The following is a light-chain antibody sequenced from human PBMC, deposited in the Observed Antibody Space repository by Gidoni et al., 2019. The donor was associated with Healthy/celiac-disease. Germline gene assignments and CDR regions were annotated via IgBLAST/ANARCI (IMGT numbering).Light chain of an antibody. CDR2: DAS. Sequence: EIVLTQSPATLSLSPGASATLSCRASQSVSSYIAWYHQKPGQAPRLLIYDASNRATGIPARFSGSGSGTDFTLTISSLEPEDFAVYYCQQRSNWPLTFGGGTKVEIK. J-gene: IGKJ4*01. V-gene: IGKV3-11*01. CDR1: QSVSSY. CDR3: QQRSNWPLT.